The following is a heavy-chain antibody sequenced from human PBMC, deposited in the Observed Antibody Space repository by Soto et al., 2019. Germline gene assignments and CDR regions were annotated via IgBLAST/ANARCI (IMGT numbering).Heavy chain of an antibody. CDR2: FNPDSGDT. Sequence: ASVKVSCKASGYIFTAYSMHWVRQAPGQGLEWVGWFNPDSGDTIYAQKFQGRVTLTGDTSISTAYMELYSLTSDDTAVYYCAREASAVISLDYWGQGTLVTVSS. J-gene: IGHJ4*02. CDR3: AREASAVISLDY. CDR1: GYIFTAYS. D-gene: IGHD6-19*01. V-gene: IGHV1-2*02.